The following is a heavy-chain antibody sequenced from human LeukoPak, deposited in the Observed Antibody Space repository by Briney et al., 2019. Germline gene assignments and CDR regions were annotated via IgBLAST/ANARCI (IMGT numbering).Heavy chain of an antibody. D-gene: IGHD6-13*01. CDR1: GYSISSGYY. V-gene: IGHV4-38-2*02. J-gene: IGHJ4*02. CDR2: IYHSGST. CDR3: ARGLPWDSSSWEIFDY. Sequence: SETLSLTCTVSGYSISSGYYWGWIRQPPGKGLEWIGSIYHSGSTYYNPSLKSRVTISVDTSKNQFSLKLSSVTAADTAVYYCARGLPWDSSSWEIFDYWGQGTLVTVSS.